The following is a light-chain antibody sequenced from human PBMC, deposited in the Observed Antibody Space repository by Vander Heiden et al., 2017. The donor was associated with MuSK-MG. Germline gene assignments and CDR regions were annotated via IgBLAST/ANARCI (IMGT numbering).Light chain of an antibody. Sequence: EIVMTQSPATLSVSPGERATLSCRASQSVSNNLAWYQHKPGQAPRLLIYGASTRATGIPARFSGGGSGTEFTLTISSLQSEDFALYYCHQGDDLRTFGQGTRVEIK. CDR2: GAS. V-gene: IGKV3-15*01. J-gene: IGKJ1*01. CDR3: HQGDDLRT. CDR1: QSVSNN.